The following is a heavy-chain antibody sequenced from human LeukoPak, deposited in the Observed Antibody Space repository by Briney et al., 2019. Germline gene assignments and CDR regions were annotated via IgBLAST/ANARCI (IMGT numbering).Heavy chain of an antibody. CDR3: ATTYYYDSSGYYYGS. D-gene: IGHD3-22*01. V-gene: IGHV1-69*01. J-gene: IGHJ4*02. CDR2: IIPIFGTA. Sequence: ASVTVSCTASGGTFSSYAISWVRQAPGQGLEWMGGIIPIFGTANYAQKFQGRVTITADESTSTAYMELSSLRSEDTAVYYYATTYYYDSSGYYYGSWGQGTLVTVSS. CDR1: GGTFSSYA.